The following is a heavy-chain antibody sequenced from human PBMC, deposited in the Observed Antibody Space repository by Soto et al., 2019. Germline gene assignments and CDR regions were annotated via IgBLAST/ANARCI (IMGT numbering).Heavy chain of an antibody. Sequence: QVQLVESGGGVVQPGRSLRLSCAASGFTFSSYAMHWVRQAPGKGLEWVAVISYDGSNKYYADSVKGRFTISRDNSKNTLYLQMNSLRAEDTAVYYCARAYLKDIVVVPAAMGWFVPWGQGTLVTVSS. CDR3: ARAYLKDIVVVPAAMGWFVP. CDR2: ISYDGSNK. J-gene: IGHJ5*02. CDR1: GFTFSSYA. D-gene: IGHD2-2*01. V-gene: IGHV3-30-3*01.